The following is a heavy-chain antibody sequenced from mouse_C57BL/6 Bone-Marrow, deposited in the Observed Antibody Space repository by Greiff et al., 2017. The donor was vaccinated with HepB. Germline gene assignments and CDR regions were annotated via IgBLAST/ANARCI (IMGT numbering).Heavy chain of an antibody. CDR1: GYTFTSYW. Sequence: VKLQQPGAELVRPGTSVKLSCKASGYTFTSYWMHWVKQRPGQGLEWIGVIDPSDSYTNYNQKFKGKATLTVDTSSSTAYMQLSSLTSEDSAVYYCARLFPCYAMDYWGQGTSVTVSS. V-gene: IGHV1-59*01. CDR3: ARLFPCYAMDY. J-gene: IGHJ4*01. CDR2: IDPSDSYT.